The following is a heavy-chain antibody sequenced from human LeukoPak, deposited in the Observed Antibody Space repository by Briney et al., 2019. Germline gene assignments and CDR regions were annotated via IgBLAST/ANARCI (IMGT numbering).Heavy chain of an antibody. CDR2: INPNSGGT. V-gene: IGHV1-2*02. J-gene: IGHJ5*02. Sequence: ASVKVSCKASGYTFTGYYMHWVRQAPGQGLEWMEWINPNSGGTNYVQKFQGRVTMTRDTSISTAYMELSRLRSDDTAVYYCARDYHIAAAGKARFDPWGQGTLVTVSS. CDR1: GYTFTGYY. CDR3: ARDYHIAAAGKARFDP. D-gene: IGHD6-13*01.